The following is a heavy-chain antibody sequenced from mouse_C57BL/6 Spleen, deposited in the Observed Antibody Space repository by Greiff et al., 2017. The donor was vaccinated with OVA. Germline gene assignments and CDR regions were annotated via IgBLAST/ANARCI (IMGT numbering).Heavy chain of an antibody. CDR2: IDPSDSET. V-gene: IGHV1-52*01. CDR3: AREGYYGSSPGFAY. Sequence: VQLQQSGAALVRPGSSVTLSCKASGYTFTSYWMHWVKQRPIQGLEWIGNIDPSDSETHYNQKFKDKATLTVDKSSSTAYMQLSSLTSEDSAVYYCAREGYYGSSPGFAYWGQGTLVTVSA. CDR1: GYTFTSYW. D-gene: IGHD1-1*01. J-gene: IGHJ3*01.